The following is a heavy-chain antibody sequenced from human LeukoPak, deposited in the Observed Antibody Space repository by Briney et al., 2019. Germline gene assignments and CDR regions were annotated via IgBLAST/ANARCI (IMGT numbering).Heavy chain of an antibody. J-gene: IGHJ4*02. CDR3: AKDISHGIAAAGY. CDR1: GFTFDDYA. D-gene: IGHD6-13*01. Sequence: GGSLRLSCAASGFTFDDYAMHWVRQAPGKGLEWVSGISWNSGSIGYADSVKGRFTISRDNAKNSLYLQMNSLRAEDTALYYCAKDISHGIAAAGYWGQGTLVTVSS. V-gene: IGHV3-9*01. CDR2: ISWNSGSI.